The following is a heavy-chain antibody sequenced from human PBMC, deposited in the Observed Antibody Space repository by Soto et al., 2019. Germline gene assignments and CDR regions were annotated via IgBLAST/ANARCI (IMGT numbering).Heavy chain of an antibody. CDR2: ISFDGSDK. Sequence: AGGSLRLSCVASGFTFNRYGMHWVRQAPGKGLEWVALISFDGSDKFYLDSVKGRFTLSRDNSKNTMFLQMNNLRSEDTALYYCAKDRTTGTQGLFYGLDVWGQGTTVTVSS. V-gene: IGHV3-30*18. J-gene: IGHJ6*01. CDR3: AKDRTTGTQGLFYGLDV. CDR1: GFTFNRYG. D-gene: IGHD4-4*01.